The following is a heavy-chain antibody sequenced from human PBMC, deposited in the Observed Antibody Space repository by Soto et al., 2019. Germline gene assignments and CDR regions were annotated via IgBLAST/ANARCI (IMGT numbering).Heavy chain of an antibody. Sequence: ASVKVSCKAPGYTFTSYYMHWVRQAPGQGLEWMGIINPSGGSTSYAQKFQGRVTMTRDTSTSTVYMELSSLRSEDTAVYYCARDRRDGYKGFQHWGQGTLVTVSS. D-gene: IGHD5-12*01. V-gene: IGHV1-46*01. CDR3: ARDRRDGYKGFQH. CDR2: INPSGGST. J-gene: IGHJ1*01. CDR1: GYTFTSYY.